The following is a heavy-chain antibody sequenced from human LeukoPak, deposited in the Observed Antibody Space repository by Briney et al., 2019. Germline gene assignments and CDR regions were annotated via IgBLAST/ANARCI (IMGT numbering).Heavy chain of an antibody. J-gene: IGHJ3*02. CDR1: GGPISSGSYY. D-gene: IGHD3-22*01. CDR3: AREGTITMIVVVSAFDI. Sequence: SETLSLTCPVFGGPISSGSYYWSWIRQPAGKGLEWIGRIYTSGSTNYNPSLKSRVTISVDTSKNQFSLKLSSVTAADTAVYYCAREGTITMIVVVSAFDIWGQGTMVTVSS. V-gene: IGHV4-61*02. CDR2: IYTSGST.